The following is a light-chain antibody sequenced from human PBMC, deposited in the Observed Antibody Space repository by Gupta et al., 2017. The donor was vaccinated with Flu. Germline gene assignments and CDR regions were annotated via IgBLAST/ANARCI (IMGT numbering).Light chain of an antibody. J-gene: IGKJ1*01. V-gene: IGKV1-5*03. CDR1: QSISSW. CDR3: QQYNSYSGT. Sequence: GDRVTITCRASQSISSWLAWYQQKPGKAPKLLIYKASSLESGVPSRCSGSGSGTEFTLTISSLQPDDFATYYCQQYNSYSGTFGQGTKVEIK. CDR2: KAS.